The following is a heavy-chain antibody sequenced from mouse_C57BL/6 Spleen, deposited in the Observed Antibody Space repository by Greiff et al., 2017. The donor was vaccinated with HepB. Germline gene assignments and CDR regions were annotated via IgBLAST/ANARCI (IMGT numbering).Heavy chain of an antibody. CDR2: IDPEDGDT. CDR3: TPTTAQAAYYYAMDY. CDR1: GFNIKDYY. J-gene: IGHJ4*01. Sequence: EVQLQQSGAELVRPGASVKLSCTASGFNIKDYYMHWVKQRPEQSLEWIGRIDPEDGDTEYAPKFQGKATMTADTSSNTAYLQLSSLTSEDTAVYYCTPTTAQAAYYYAMDYWGQGTSVTVSS. V-gene: IGHV14-1*01. D-gene: IGHD3-2*02.